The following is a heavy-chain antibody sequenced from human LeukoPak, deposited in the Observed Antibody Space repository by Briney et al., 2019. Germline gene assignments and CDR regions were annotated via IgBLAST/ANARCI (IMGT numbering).Heavy chain of an antibody. CDR1: GFTFSSYS. CDR3: ARDSPRQQWLVRNDAFDI. J-gene: IGHJ3*02. D-gene: IGHD6-19*01. Sequence: PGGSLRLSCAASGFTFSSYSMNWVRQAPGKGLEWVSSISSSSSYIYYADSVKGRFTISRDNAKNSLYLQMNSLRAEDTAVYYCARDSPRQQWLVRNDAFDIWGQGTMVTVSS. CDR2: ISSSSSYI. V-gene: IGHV3-21*01.